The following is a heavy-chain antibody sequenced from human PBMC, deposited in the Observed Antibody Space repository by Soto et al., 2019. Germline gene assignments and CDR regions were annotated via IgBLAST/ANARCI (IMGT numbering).Heavy chain of an antibody. CDR1: GGSISSYY. D-gene: IGHD6-13*01. J-gene: IGHJ6*02. CDR3: ARTKAARAHYYYGMDV. V-gene: IGHV4-59*01. CDR2: IYYSGST. Sequence: PSETLSLTCTVSGGSISSYYWSWIRQPPGKGLEWIGYIYYSGSTNYNPSLKSRVTISVDTSKNQFSLKLSSVTAADTAVYYCARTKAARAHYYYGMDVWGQGTTVTAP.